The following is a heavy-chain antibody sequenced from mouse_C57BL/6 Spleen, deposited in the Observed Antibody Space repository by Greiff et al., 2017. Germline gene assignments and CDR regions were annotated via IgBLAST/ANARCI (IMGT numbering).Heavy chain of an antibody. Sequence: QVQLQQPGTELVKPGASVKLSCKASGYTFTSYWMHWVKQRPGQGLEWIGNINPSNGGTNYNEKFKSKATLTVDRSSSTAYMQLSSLTSEDSAVYYCAREVRRRGYYFDYWGQGTTLTVSS. CDR2: INPSNGGT. J-gene: IGHJ2*01. CDR1: GYTFTSYW. CDR3: AREVRRRGYYFDY. D-gene: IGHD2-14*01. V-gene: IGHV1-53*01.